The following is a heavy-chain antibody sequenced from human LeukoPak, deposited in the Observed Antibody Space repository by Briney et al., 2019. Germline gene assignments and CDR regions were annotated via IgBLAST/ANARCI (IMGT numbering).Heavy chain of an antibody. D-gene: IGHD3-16*01. CDR2: ISSSSSTI. CDR3: ARVRGSYASDY. CDR1: GFTFSGYS. Sequence: PGGSLRLSCAASGFTFSGYSMSWVRQAPGKGLEWLSYISSSSSTIYYADSVKGRITISRDNAKNSLYLQMNSLRAEDTALYYCARVRGSYASDYWGQGTLVTVSS. V-gene: IGHV3-48*01. J-gene: IGHJ4*02.